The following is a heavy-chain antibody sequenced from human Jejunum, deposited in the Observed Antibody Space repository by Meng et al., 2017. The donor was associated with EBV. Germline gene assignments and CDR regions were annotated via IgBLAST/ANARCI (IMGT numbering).Heavy chain of an antibody. V-gene: IGHV4-30-2*01. Sequence: GSRLVKPSHTLSLPSTVSGDSITSGAYLLCWIRPPPGKGLEWIGNIYHIWGTYYNPSLKSRVTISVDRSKNQFSLKLTSVTAADTAVYYCARGGPDFGDYVPFDYWGQGTLVTVSS. CDR1: GDSITSGAYL. CDR3: ARGGPDFGDYVPFDY. CDR2: IYHIWGT. J-gene: IGHJ4*02. D-gene: IGHD4-17*01.